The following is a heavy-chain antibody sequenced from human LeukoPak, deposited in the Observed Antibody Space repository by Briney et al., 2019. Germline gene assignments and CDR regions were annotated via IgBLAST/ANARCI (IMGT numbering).Heavy chain of an antibody. CDR3: ASSGDGYNYLQDDY. CDR1: GGTFSNYA. J-gene: IGHJ4*02. Sequence: ASVTVSCTASGGTFSNYAISWVRQAPGQGLEWMGGIIPIFGTANYAQKFQGRVKITADESTSTAHMELSSLRSEDTAVYYCASSGDGYNYLQDDYWGQGTLVTVSS. D-gene: IGHD5-24*01. CDR2: IIPIFGTA. V-gene: IGHV1-69*13.